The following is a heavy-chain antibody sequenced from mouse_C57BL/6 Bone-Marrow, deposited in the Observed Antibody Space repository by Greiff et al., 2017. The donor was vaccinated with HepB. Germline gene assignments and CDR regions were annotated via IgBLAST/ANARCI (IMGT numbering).Heavy chain of an antibody. J-gene: IGHJ1*03. CDR3: ARYNYGSVWYFDV. D-gene: IGHD1-1*01. CDR2: IRNKANGYTT. Sequence: EVQLLESGGGLVQPGGSLSLSCAASGFTFTDYYMSWVRQPPGKALEWLGFIRNKANGYTTEYSASVKGRFTISRDNSQSILYLQMNALRAEDSATYYCARYNYGSVWYFDVWGTGTTVTVSS. CDR1: GFTFTDYY. V-gene: IGHV7-3*01.